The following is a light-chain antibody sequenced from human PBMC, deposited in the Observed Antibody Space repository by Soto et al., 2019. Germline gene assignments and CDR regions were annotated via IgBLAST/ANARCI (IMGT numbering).Light chain of an antibody. Sequence: DIVMTQSPDSLAVSLGERATINCKSSQSVLYSSNNKNYLAWYQQKPGQPPKLLIYWASTRESGVPDRFSGSGSGTDFTLTISSLQAEDVEVYYCQQYYSTPYTFGQGTNVDIK. CDR1: QSVLYSSNNKNY. CDR2: WAS. V-gene: IGKV4-1*01. CDR3: QQYYSTPYT. J-gene: IGKJ2*01.